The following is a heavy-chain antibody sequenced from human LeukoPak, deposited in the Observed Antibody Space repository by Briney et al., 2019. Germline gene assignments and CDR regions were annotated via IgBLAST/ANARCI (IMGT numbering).Heavy chain of an antibody. CDR3: ARDEVGATSAWFDP. CDR1: GFTFSSYS. D-gene: IGHD1-26*01. V-gene: IGHV3-21*01. Sequence: GGSLRLSCAASGFTFSSYSMNWVRQAPGKGLEWVSSISSSSSYIYYADSVKGRFTISRDNAKNSLYLQMNSLRAEDTAVYYCARDEVGATSAWFDPWGQGTLVTVSS. J-gene: IGHJ5*02. CDR2: ISSSSSYI.